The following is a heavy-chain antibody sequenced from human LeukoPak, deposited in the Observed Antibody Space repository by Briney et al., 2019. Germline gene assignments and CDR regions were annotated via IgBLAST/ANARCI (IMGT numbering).Heavy chain of an antibody. CDR1: GFTFDDYA. Sequence: GRSLRLSCATSGFTFDDYAMHWVRQAPGKGLEWVSGISWNSGSIGYADSVKGRFTISRDNAKNSLYLQMNSLRAEDTALYYCAKDTAVAGPYYFDYWGQGTLVTVSS. CDR3: AKDTAVAGPYYFDY. V-gene: IGHV3-9*01. D-gene: IGHD6-19*01. J-gene: IGHJ4*02. CDR2: ISWNSGSI.